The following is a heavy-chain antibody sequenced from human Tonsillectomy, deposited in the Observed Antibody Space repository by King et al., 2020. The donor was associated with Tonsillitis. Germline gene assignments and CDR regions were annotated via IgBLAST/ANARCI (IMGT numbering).Heavy chain of an antibody. V-gene: IGHV3-23*04. Sequence: EQLVQSGGDLVQPGGSLRLSCGASVFTFCSYAMSCVRQAPGKGLEWVSAISESGGSTYYADSVKGRFTISRDNSKNTLYLQMHSLRAEDSAVYYCAKDQVFHYDSPRGFYWGQGTLVTVSS. J-gene: IGHJ4*02. CDR1: VFTFCSYA. D-gene: IGHD3-22*01. CDR3: AKDQVFHYDSPRGFY. CDR2: ISESGGST.